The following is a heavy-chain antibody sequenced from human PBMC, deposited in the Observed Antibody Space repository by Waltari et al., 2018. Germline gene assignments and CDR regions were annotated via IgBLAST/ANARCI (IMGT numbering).Heavy chain of an antibody. CDR3: ARGYPFSFYGSGTYYNVYDY. Sequence: QVQLVQSGAEVKKPGASVKVSCRASGYTFTSYDINWVRQATGQGLEWMGWMNPNRGNTDYEQKFQGRVTMTRNTSISTAYMELSSLRSEDTAVYYCARGYPFSFYGSGTYYNVYDYWGQGTLVTVSS. CDR2: MNPNRGNT. V-gene: IGHV1-8*01. D-gene: IGHD3-10*01. J-gene: IGHJ4*02. CDR1: GYTFTSYD.